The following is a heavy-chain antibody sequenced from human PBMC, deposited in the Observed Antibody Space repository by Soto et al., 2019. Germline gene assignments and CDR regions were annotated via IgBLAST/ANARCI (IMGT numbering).Heavy chain of an antibody. CDR2: IYYSGST. CDR3: ARGATYYYDSSGYSPRAFDY. D-gene: IGHD3-22*01. V-gene: IGHV4-30-4*01. Sequence: SETLSLTCTVSGGSISSCDYYWSWIRQPPGKGLEWIGYIYYSGSTYYNPSLKSRVTISVDTSKNQFSLKLSSVTAADTAVYYCARGATYYYDSSGYSPRAFDYWGQGTLVTVSS. J-gene: IGHJ4*02. CDR1: GGSISSCDYY.